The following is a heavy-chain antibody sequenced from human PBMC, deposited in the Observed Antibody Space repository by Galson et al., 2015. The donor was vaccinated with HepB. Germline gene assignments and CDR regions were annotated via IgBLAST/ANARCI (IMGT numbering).Heavy chain of an antibody. CDR3: ARDASSGWPEYYFDY. V-gene: IGHV3-21*01. D-gene: IGHD6-19*01. Sequence: SLRLSCAASGFTFSSYSMNWVRQAPGKGLEWVSSISSSSSYIYYADSVKGRFTISRDNAKNSLYLQTNSLRAEDTAVYYCARDASSGWPEYYFDYWGQGTLVTVSS. J-gene: IGHJ4*02. CDR2: ISSSSSYI. CDR1: GFTFSSYS.